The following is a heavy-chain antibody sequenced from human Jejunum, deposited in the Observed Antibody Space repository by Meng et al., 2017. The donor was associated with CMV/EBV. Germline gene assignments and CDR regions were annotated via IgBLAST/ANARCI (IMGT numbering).Heavy chain of an antibody. D-gene: IGHD2-2*01. J-gene: IGHJ6*02. V-gene: IGHV1-69*05. Sequence: WGRQAPGQGLEWMGGIIPIFGTANYAQKFQGRVTITTDESTSTAYMELSSLRSEDTAVYYCARGDPPSNGVPAANYYYYYGMDVWGQGTTVTVSS. CDR2: IIPIFGTA. CDR3: ARGDPPSNGVPAANYYYYYGMDV.